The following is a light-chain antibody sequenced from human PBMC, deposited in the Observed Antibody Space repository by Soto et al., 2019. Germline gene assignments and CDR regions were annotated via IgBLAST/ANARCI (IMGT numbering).Light chain of an antibody. Sequence: DIPMTQSPSSLSASVGDRVTITAGASQGIGNDLGWYQQMPGKAPTRLIYTISTLQSGVPSRFSGSGSGTEFTLTISSLQPEDFVTYYCLQHNSYPFAFGHGTKVDI. CDR3: LQHNSYPFA. CDR1: QGIGND. V-gene: IGKV1-17*01. CDR2: TIS. J-gene: IGKJ3*01.